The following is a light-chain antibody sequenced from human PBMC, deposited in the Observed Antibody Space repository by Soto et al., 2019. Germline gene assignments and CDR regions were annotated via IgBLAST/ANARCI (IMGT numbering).Light chain of an antibody. V-gene: IGLV1-40*01. CDR2: NNT. Sequence: QSVLTQPPSVSGAPGQRVTISCTGSNSNIGAGFGVQWYQQFPRTAPRLLIYNNTKRPSGVPDRFSASKSGTSASLAITGLRAEDEADYYCQSFDINVLALIFGVGTKLTVL. J-gene: IGLJ2*01. CDR1: NSNIGAGFG. CDR3: QSFDINVLALI.